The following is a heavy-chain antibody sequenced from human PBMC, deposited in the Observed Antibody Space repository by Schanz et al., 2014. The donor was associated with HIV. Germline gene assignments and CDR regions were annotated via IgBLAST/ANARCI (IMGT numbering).Heavy chain of an antibody. CDR1: GFVFSSFG. V-gene: IGHV3-30*18. Sequence: QVQLVESGGGAVQPGWSLRLSCAASGFVFSSFGLHWVRQAPGKGLEWAAVISYDGSDKYYAESVKGRFIISRDNSKNTLYLQMNRLRAEDTAVYYCAKCAGGTCSIDYWGQGTLVSVSA. CDR2: ISYDGSDK. D-gene: IGHD2-15*01. CDR3: AKCAGGTCSIDY. J-gene: IGHJ4*02.